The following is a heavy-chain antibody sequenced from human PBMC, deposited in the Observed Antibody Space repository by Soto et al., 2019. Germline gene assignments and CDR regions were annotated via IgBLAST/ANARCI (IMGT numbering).Heavy chain of an antibody. D-gene: IGHD5-18*01. CDR3: ASHHTAMAQFDY. Sequence: PSETLSLTCTVSGGSISSYYWSWIRQPPGKGLEWIGYIYYSGSTNYNPSLKSRVTISVDTSKNQFSLKLSSVTAADTAVYYCASHHTAMAQFDYWGQGTLVTVSS. CDR2: IYYSGST. CDR1: GGSISSYY. V-gene: IGHV4-59*08. J-gene: IGHJ4*02.